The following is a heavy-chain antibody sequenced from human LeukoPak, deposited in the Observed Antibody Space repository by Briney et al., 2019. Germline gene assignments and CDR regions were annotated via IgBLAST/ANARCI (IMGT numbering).Heavy chain of an antibody. CDR3: ARDPPFGLGEFSPIAHDY. J-gene: IGHJ4*02. V-gene: IGHV1-18*01. CDR1: GYTFTSYG. Sequence: HGASVKVSCKASGYTFTSYGISWVRQAPGQGLEWMGWISAYNGNTNYAQKLQGRVTMTTDTSTSTAYMELRSLRSDDTAVYYCARDPPFGLGEFSPIAHDYWGQGTLVTVSS. CDR2: ISAYNGNT. D-gene: IGHD3-16*01.